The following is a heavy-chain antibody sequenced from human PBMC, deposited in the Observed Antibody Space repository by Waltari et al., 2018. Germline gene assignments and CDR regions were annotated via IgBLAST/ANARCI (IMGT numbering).Heavy chain of an antibody. CDR2: ISSHGSNR. J-gene: IGHJ4*02. CDR1: GISFTNYA. D-gene: IGHD6-13*01. CDR3: ARGGIAAAADFDY. V-gene: IGHV3-30*03. Sequence: QVQLVESGGGVVQPGRSLRISCAASGISFTNYAMHWGRQAPGKGLEWVAIISSHGSNRYYADSVKGRFTISRDSSKNTLFLQMNSLRGEDTAVYYCARGGIAAAADFDYLGQGTLVTVSS.